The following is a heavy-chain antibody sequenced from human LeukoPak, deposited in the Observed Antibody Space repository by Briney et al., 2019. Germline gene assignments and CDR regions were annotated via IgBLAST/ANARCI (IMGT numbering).Heavy chain of an antibody. CDR2: ISSSSSYI. Sequence: PGGSLRLSCAASGFTLSTYSTNWVRQAPGKGLEWVSSISSSSSYIYYADSVKGRFTISRDNAKNSLYLQMNSLRAEDTAVYYCARDQCSSTSCYGPDAFDIWGQGTMVTVSS. CDR3: ARDQCSSTSCYGPDAFDI. J-gene: IGHJ3*02. CDR1: GFTLSTYS. D-gene: IGHD2-2*01. V-gene: IGHV3-21*01.